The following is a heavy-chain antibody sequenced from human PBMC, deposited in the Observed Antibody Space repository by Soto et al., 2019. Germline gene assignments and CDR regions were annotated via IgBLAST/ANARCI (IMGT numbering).Heavy chain of an antibody. D-gene: IGHD3-10*01. Sequence: LRLSCTASGFPVGDYAMSWVRQAPGKGLEWVGFIRSKGSGGTSEYAASVKGRFSFSRDDSKSIAYLQMNSLKIEDKAVYYCTRDQPITPWGQGTMVTVSS. CDR1: GFPVGDYA. J-gene: IGHJ3*01. CDR2: IRSKGSGGTS. CDR3: TRDQPITP. V-gene: IGHV3-49*04.